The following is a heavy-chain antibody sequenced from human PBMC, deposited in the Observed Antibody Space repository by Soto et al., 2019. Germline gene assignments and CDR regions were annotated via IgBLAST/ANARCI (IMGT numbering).Heavy chain of an antibody. CDR1: GGSISSGGYY. CDR2: IYYSGST. V-gene: IGHV4-31*03. Sequence: TLSLTCTVSGGSISSGGYYWSWIRQHPGKGLEWIGYIYYSGSTYYNPSLKSRVTISVDTSKNQFSLKLSSVTAAGTAVYYCARACANYSYQAGLNYWRRGSLVSVCS. D-gene: IGHD5-18*01. J-gene: IGHJ4*02. CDR3: ARACANYSYQAGLNY.